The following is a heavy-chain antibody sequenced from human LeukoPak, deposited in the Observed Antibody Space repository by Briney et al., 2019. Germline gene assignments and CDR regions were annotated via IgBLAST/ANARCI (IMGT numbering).Heavy chain of an antibody. D-gene: IGHD3-22*01. CDR2: ISAGGGST. V-gene: IGHV3-23*01. CDR3: ARDSQNYYDSSGYYNL. J-gene: IGHJ5*02. CDR1: GFTFSTYA. Sequence: PGGSLRLSCAASGFTFSTYAMSWVRQAPGKGLEWVSAISAGGGSTYYADSVKGRFTISRDNSKNTLYLQMNSLRAEDTAVYYCARDSQNYYDSSGYYNLWGQGTLVTVSS.